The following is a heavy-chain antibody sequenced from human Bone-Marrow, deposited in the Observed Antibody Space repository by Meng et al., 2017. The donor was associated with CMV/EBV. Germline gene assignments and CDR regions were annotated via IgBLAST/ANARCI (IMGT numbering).Heavy chain of an antibody. V-gene: IGHV4-30-4*08. CDR3: ASMLTGDPLRDY. CDR1: GGSIGSGDYY. Sequence: QVQLQGAGPGLVKPSQTLSLTCTVSGGSIGSGDYYWSWIRQPPGKGLEWIGYIYYSGSTYYNPSLKSRVTISVDTSKNQFSLKLSSVTAADTAVYYCASMLTGDPLRDYWGQGTLVTVSS. CDR2: IYYSGST. D-gene: IGHD7-27*01. J-gene: IGHJ4*02.